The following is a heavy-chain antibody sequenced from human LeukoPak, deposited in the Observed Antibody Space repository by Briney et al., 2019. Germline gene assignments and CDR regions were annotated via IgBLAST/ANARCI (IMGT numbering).Heavy chain of an antibody. D-gene: IGHD6-19*01. CDR1: GGSISSSSYY. V-gene: IGHV4-39*01. J-gene: IGHJ4*02. Sequence: DPSETLSLTCTVSGGSISSSSYYWGWIRQPPGKGLEWIGSIYYSGSTYYNPSLKSRVTISVDTSKNQFSLKLSSVTAADTAVYYCARDSGEFDYWGQGTLVTVSS. CDR2: IYYSGST. CDR3: ARDSGEFDY.